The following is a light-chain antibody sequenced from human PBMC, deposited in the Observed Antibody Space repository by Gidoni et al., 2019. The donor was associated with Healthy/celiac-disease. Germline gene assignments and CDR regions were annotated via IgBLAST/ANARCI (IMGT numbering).Light chain of an antibody. CDR3: YSTDSSGNHRV. V-gene: IGLV3-10*01. CDR2: EDS. CDR1: ALPKKY. J-gene: IGLJ3*02. Sequence: SYDLTQPPSVSVSPGQTARITCSGDALPKKYAYWYQQKSGQAPVLVIYEDSKRPSGIPERFSGSSSGTRATLTISGAQVEDEADYYCYSTDSSGNHRVFGGGTKLTVL.